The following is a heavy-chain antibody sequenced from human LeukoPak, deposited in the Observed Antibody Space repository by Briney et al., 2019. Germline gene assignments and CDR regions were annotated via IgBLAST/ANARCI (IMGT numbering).Heavy chain of an antibody. CDR1: GFTVSSNY. CDR3: ARVGSIAAAGTPDS. Sequence: GGSLRLSCAASGFTVSSNYMSWVRQAPGKGLEWVSVIYSGGSTYYADSVKGRFTISRDNSKNTLYLQMNSLRAEDTAVYYCARVGSIAAAGTPDSWGQGALVTVSS. V-gene: IGHV3-66*01. CDR2: IYSGGST. J-gene: IGHJ4*02. D-gene: IGHD6-13*01.